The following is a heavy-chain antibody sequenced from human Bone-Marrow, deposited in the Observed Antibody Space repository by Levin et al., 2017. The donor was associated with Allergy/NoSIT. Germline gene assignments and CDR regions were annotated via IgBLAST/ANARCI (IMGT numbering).Heavy chain of an antibody. CDR1: GGTFSTYP. J-gene: IGHJ4*02. CDR3: ARGHCSNSSCYYDWFDY. D-gene: IGHD2-2*01. Sequence: SVKVSCKSSGGTFSTYPITWVRQAPGQGLEWMGRIIPILGIAKYAQKFQGRVTITADISTTTAYMELSNLRSEDTAVYYCARGHCSNSSCYYDWFDYWGQGTLVTVSS. CDR2: IIPILGIA. V-gene: IGHV1-69*04.